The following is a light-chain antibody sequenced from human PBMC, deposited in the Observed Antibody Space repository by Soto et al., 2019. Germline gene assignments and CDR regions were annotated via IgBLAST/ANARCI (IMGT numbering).Light chain of an antibody. J-gene: IGLJ3*02. Sequence: QTVVTQEPSLSVSPGGTVTLTCGLSSGSVSTSYYPSWYQQTPGQAPRTLIYDTNTRSSGVPDRFSGSILASIADLTITGAEADDESDDFCVLYMNSAILFCGGTKVTV. CDR1: SGSVSTSYY. CDR2: DTN. CDR3: VLYMNSAIL. V-gene: IGLV8-61*01.